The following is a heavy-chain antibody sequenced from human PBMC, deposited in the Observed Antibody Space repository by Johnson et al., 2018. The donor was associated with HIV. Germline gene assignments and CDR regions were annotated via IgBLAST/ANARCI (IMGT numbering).Heavy chain of an antibody. V-gene: IGHV3-23*04. D-gene: IGHD3-10*01. J-gene: IGHJ3*02. Sequence: VQLVESGGGVVQPGRSLRLSCAASGFTFSSYAMHWVRQAPGKGLEWVSAIGASGGRTFYADSVKGRFTISRDNSKNTLYLQMNSLRVEDTAVYYCASSYSESDAFDIWGQGTMVTVSS. CDR1: GFTFSSYA. CDR3: ASSYSESDAFDI. CDR2: IGASGGRT.